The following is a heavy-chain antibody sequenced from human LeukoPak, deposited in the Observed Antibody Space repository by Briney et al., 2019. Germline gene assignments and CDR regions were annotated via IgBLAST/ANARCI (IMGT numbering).Heavy chain of an antibody. CDR1: GYTFSKYW. Sequence: GGSLRLSCAASGYTFSKYWLCRGRQAPPKGRVWVSRISCDGSTAAYAHSVKGRFTISRDNAKNTLYLQMNSLRAEDTAIYYCARVMYYYASGSLVVYYFDSWGQGTLVTVSS. J-gene: IGHJ4*02. CDR2: ISCDGSTA. V-gene: IGHV3-74*01. CDR3: ARVMYYYASGSLVVYYFDS. D-gene: IGHD3-10*01.